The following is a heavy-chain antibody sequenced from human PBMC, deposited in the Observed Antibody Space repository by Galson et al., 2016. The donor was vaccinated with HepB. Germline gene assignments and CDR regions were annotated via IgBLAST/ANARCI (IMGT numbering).Heavy chain of an antibody. D-gene: IGHD2-2*01. Sequence: SLRLSCAVSGFNVNDYNMHWVRQAPGKGLEWAAVVSYDGSKYYADSVRGRFTISRDNSKNTLYLEMSSLRGEDTAVYYCAKDVIYCSMTSRHVGQLHYWGQGTLVTVSS. V-gene: IGHV3-30*18. CDR1: GFNVNDYN. CDR3: AKDVIYCSMTSRHVGQLHY. J-gene: IGHJ4*02. CDR2: VSYDGSK.